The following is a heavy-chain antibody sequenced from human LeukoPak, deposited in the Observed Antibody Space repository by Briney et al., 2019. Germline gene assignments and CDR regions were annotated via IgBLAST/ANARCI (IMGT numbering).Heavy chain of an antibody. CDR2: IYSGGIT. CDR1: GFTFRSYA. D-gene: IGHD1-1*01. Sequence: TGGSLRLSCAASGFTFRSYAMQWVRQAPGKGLEWVSVIYSGGITYYADSVKGRFTISRDNSKNTLYLQMNSLRAEDTAVYYCALQRPLKGVWGQGTTVTVSS. J-gene: IGHJ6*02. V-gene: IGHV3-66*04. CDR3: ALQRPLKGV.